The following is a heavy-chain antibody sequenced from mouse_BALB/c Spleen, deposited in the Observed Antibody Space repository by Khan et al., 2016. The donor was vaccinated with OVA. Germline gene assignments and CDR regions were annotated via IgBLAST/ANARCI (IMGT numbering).Heavy chain of an antibody. J-gene: IGHJ3*01. D-gene: IGHD1-1*01. Sequence: VQLPQSGAELVKPGASVKLSCKASGYTFTSFYMYWVKQRPGQGLEWIGEINPNNGGTNVNEKFKSKATLTVDKSSSTAYMELRSLTSEDSAVYYCTRGGYGSPFAYWGQGTLVTVSA. CDR2: INPNNGGT. V-gene: IGHV1S81*02. CDR3: TRGGYGSPFAY. CDR1: GYTFTSFY.